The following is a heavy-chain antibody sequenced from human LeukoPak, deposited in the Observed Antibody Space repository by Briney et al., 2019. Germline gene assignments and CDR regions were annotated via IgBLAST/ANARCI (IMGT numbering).Heavy chain of an antibody. Sequence: GGSLRLSCAASGFTFSSYAMSWVRQAPGKGLEWVSAISGSGGSTYFADSVKGRFTISRDNSKNTLYLQMNSLRAEDTAVYYCAHVAGWAAAGTYYFDYWGQGTLVTVSS. J-gene: IGHJ4*02. CDR1: GFTFSSYA. V-gene: IGHV3-23*01. CDR3: AHVAGWAAAGTYYFDY. CDR2: ISGSGGST. D-gene: IGHD6-13*01.